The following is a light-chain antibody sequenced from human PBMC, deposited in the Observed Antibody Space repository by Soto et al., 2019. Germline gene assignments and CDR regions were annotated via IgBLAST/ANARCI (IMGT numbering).Light chain of an antibody. CDR1: SSDVGSYNL. CDR3: SSYTSSSTRV. Sequence: QSALTQPASVSGSPGQSITISCTGTSSDVGSYNLVSWYQQHPGKAPKLIIYEVSNRPSGVSNRFSGSKSGNTASLTISGLQAEDEADDYCSSYTSSSTRVFGSGTKLTVL. CDR2: EVS. J-gene: IGLJ1*01. V-gene: IGLV2-14*02.